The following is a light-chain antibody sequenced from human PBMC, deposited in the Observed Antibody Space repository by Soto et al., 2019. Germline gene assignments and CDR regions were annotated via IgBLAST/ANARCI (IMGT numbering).Light chain of an antibody. J-gene: IGLJ2*01. CDR1: SSNIGAGYD. Sequence: QSVLTQPPSVSGAPGLRVTISCTGSSSNIGAGYDVHWYQQLPGTAPKLLIYVNRNRPSGVPDRFSGSKSGTSASLAITGLQAEDEADYYCQSYDSSLSGVLFGGGTKLTVL. CDR3: QSYDSSLSGVL. CDR2: VNR. V-gene: IGLV1-40*01.